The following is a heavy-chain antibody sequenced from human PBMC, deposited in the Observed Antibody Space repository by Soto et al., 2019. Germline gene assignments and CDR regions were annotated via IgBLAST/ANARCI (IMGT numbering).Heavy chain of an antibody. D-gene: IGHD3-10*01. V-gene: IGHV3-53*04. J-gene: IGHJ4*02. Sequence: GGSLRLSCAASGFTVSSNYMSWVRQAPGKGLEWVSVIYSGGSTYYADSVKGRFTISRHNSKNTLYLQMNSLRAEDTAVYYCARALWFGRGSFDYWGQGTLVTVSS. CDR1: GFTVSSNY. CDR2: IYSGGST. CDR3: ARALWFGRGSFDY.